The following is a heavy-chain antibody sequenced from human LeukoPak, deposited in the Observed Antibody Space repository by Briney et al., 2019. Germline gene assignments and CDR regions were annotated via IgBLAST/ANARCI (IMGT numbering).Heavy chain of an antibody. CDR1: GYTFTGYY. J-gene: IGHJ5*02. D-gene: IGHD2-15*01. V-gene: IGHV1-2*02. CDR3: ARLLRIGNWFDP. CDR2: INPNSGGT. Sequence: ASVKVSCKASGYTFTGYYMHWVRQAPGQGLEWMGWINPNSGGTNYAQKFQGRVTMTRDTSISTAYMELSRVRSDDTAVYYCARLLRIGNWFDPWGQGTLVTVSS.